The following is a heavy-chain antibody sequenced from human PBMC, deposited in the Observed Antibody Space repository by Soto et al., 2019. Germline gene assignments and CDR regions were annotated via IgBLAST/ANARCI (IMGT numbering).Heavy chain of an antibody. CDR1: GTSISSTHHY. V-gene: IGHV4-31*03. CDR2: IYYTGST. J-gene: IGHJ6*02. D-gene: IGHD4-4*01. CDR3: ARGVGDDYNQRYHGMDV. Sequence: QVQLQESGPGLLKPSQTLSLTCTVSGTSISSTHHYWSWIRQSPRKGLEWIGYIYYTGSTYYNPCLDGRVIISVDTSKNQFSLKVDAMTAADTAVYFCARGVGDDYNQRYHGMDVWGQGTTVIVSS.